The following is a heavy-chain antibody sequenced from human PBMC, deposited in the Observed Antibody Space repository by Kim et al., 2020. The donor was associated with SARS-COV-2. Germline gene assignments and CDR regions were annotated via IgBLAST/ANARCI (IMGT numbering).Heavy chain of an antibody. V-gene: IGHV3-21*01. CDR3: ARDMYYGSGSPDY. Sequence: ADASKGRFTISRDNAQNSLYLQLNSLRPEDTAVYFCARDMYYGSGSPDYWSQGTRVTVSS. J-gene: IGHJ4*02. D-gene: IGHD3-10*01.